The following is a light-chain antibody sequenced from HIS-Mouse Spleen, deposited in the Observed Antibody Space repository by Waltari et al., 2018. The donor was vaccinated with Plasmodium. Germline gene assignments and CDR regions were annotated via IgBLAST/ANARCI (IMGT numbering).Light chain of an antibody. CDR3: MIWPSNASGV. V-gene: IGLV5-37*01. Sequence: PVLTQPPSSSASPGDSARLTCTLPSDTTVGSYNIYWYHQHPGSPPRYLLSNYSDSDKGQGSGVPSRFSGSKDASANTGILLISGLQSEDEADYYCMIWPSNASGVFGGGTKLTVL. J-gene: IGLJ3*02. CDR1: SDTTVGSYN. CDR2: NYSDSDK.